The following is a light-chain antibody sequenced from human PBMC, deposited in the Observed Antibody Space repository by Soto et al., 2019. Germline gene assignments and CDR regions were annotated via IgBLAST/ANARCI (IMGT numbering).Light chain of an antibody. CDR3: QQRSSWPRT. CDR2: DAS. Sequence: EIMVKHSPATLSVPPGERATLSCRASQSVSSNLAWYQQKPGQAPRLLIYDASNRATGIPARFSGSGSGTDFTLTISSLEPEDFALYYCQQRSSWPRTFGQGTK. CDR1: QSVSSN. V-gene: IGKV3-11*01. J-gene: IGKJ1*01.